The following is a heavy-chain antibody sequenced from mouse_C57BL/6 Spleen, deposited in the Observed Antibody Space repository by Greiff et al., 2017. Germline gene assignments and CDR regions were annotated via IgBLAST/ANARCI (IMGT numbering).Heavy chain of an antibody. Sequence: QVQLQQSGAELVRPGASVTLSCKASGYTFTDHEMHWVKQTPVHGLEWIGAIDPETGGTAYNQKFKGKAILTADKSSSTAYMELRSLTSEDSAVYYCTRWLLVDYWGQGTSVTVSS. CDR2: IDPETGGT. J-gene: IGHJ4*01. CDR1: GYTFTDHE. CDR3: TRWLLVDY. D-gene: IGHD2-3*01. V-gene: IGHV1-15*01.